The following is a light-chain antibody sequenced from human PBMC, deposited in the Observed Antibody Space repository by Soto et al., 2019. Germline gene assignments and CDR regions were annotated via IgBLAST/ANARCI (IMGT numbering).Light chain of an antibody. CDR3: AAWDDSLNGVV. CDR1: SSNIGDNT. Sequence: QAVVTQPPSASGTPGQRVTISCSGSSSNIGDNTVNWYQQLPGTAPKLLIYTNNQRPSGVPDRFSGSKSGTSASLAISGLQSEDEADYYCAAWDDSLNGVVFGGGTKVTVL. V-gene: IGLV1-44*01. CDR2: TNN. J-gene: IGLJ2*01.